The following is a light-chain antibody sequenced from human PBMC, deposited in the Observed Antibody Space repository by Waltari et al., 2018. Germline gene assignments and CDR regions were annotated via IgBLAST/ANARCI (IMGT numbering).Light chain of an antibody. Sequence: DIQMTQSPSSLSASVGDRVTVTCQASQHIYNDLNWYQQKPGKAPKLLIYAASNLQTGVPSRFSVGGSGTDVTFVISNLQPEDIATYYCQQYEGLPRTLGQGTKLEIK. J-gene: IGKJ2*02. CDR2: AAS. V-gene: IGKV1-33*01. CDR3: QQYEGLPRT. CDR1: QHIYND.